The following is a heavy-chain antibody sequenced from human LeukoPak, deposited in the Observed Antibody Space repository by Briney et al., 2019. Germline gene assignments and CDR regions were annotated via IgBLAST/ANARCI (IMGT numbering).Heavy chain of an antibody. CDR2: ISYDGSNK. V-gene: IGHV3-30-3*01. D-gene: IGHD3-10*01. CDR1: GFTFSSYA. CDR3: AKEVDTYYYGSGSYHY. Sequence: GGSLRLSCAASGFTFSSYAMHWVRQAPGKGLEWVAVISYDGSNKYYADSVKGRFTISRDNSKNTLYLQMNSLRAEDTAVYYCAKEVDTYYYGSGSYHYWGQGTLVTVSS. J-gene: IGHJ4*02.